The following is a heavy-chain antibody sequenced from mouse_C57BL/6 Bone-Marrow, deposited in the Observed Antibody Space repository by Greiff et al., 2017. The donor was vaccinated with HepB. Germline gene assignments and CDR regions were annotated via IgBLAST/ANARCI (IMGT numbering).Heavy chain of an antibody. Sequence: QVQLQQPGAELVRPGTSVKLSCKASGYTFTSYWMHWVKQRPGQGLEWIGVIDPSDSYTNYNQKFKGKATLTVDTSSSTAYMQLSSLTSEDSAVYYCARYHDPWFAYWGQGTLVTVSA. V-gene: IGHV1-59*01. CDR1: GYTFTSYW. D-gene: IGHD2-3*01. CDR3: ARYHDPWFAY. J-gene: IGHJ3*01. CDR2: IDPSDSYT.